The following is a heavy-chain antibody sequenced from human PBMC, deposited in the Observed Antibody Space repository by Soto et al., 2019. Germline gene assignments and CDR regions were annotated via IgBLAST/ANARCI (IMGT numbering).Heavy chain of an antibody. CDR3: ASEPWIVFALAAFFYYVVMVV. CDR1: GFTFSSYW. Sequence: EVQLVESGGGLVQPGGSLRLSCAASGFTFSSYWMSWVRQAPGKGLEWVANIKQDGSEKYYVDSVKGRFTISRDNVKIXLXRXXNSLTVEDPAVYFGASEPWIVFALAAFFYYVVMVVWAQGSTFTVSS. D-gene: IGHD2-2*03. CDR2: IKQDGSEK. V-gene: IGHV3-7*04. J-gene: IGHJ6*02.